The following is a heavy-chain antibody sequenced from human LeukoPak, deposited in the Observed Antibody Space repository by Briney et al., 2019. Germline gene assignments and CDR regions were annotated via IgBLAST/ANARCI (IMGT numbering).Heavy chain of an antibody. V-gene: IGHV3-23*01. CDR3: AKGRNGYYGIEN. J-gene: IGHJ1*01. CDR1: GFTFNRYS. Sequence: GGSLRLSCAASGFTFNRYSMTWVRQAPGKGLEWVSSLSANGGSTYYADSVKGRFTISGDNSKNTVYLQMSSLRAEDTATYYRAKGRNGYYGIENWGQAPWSPFPQ. D-gene: IGHD3-22*01. CDR2: LSANGGST.